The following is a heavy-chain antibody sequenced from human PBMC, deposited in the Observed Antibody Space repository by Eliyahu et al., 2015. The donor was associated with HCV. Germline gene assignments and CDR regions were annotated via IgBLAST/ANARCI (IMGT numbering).Heavy chain of an antibody. Sequence: QVQLQESGPGLVKPSETLSLTCTVSGGSIPTYYWSWIRQPPGKGLEWIGYIHYSGSTNYNPSLKSRVTISVDTSKNQFSLNLTSVTAADTATYYCASGGGGIAVTGTGGWFDPWGQGTLVTVSS. J-gene: IGHJ5*02. CDR1: GGSIPTYY. CDR3: ASGGGGIAVTGTGGWFDP. D-gene: IGHD6-19*01. V-gene: IGHV4-59*01. CDR2: IHYSGST.